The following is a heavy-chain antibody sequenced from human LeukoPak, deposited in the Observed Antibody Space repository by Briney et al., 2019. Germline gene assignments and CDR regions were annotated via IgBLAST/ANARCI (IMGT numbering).Heavy chain of an antibody. Sequence: PGGSLRLSCAASGFTFSNFGMHWVRQAPGKGLEWVAVISYDGSNKYYADSVKGRFTISRDNSKNTLYLQMNSLRAEDTAVYYCARRHNYYYMDVWGKGTTVTVSS. CDR3: ARRHNYYYMDV. CDR1: GFTFSNFG. J-gene: IGHJ6*03. V-gene: IGHV3-30*19. CDR2: ISYDGSNK.